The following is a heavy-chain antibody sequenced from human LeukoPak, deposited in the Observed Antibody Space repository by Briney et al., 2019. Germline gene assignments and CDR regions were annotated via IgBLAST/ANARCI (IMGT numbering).Heavy chain of an antibody. V-gene: IGHV1-8*01. CDR2: MNPNSGNT. Sequence: ASVKVSCKASGYTFTSYDINWVRQATGQGLEWMGWMNPNSGNTGYAQKFQGRVTMTRNTSISTAYMELSSLRSEDTAVYYCARGGSGSYYNWGWFDPWGQGTLVTVSS. J-gene: IGHJ5*02. CDR3: ARGGSGSYYNWGWFDP. D-gene: IGHD3-10*01. CDR1: GYTFTSYD.